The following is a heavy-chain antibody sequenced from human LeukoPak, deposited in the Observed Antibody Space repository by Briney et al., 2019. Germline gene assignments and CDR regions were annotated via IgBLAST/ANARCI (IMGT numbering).Heavy chain of an antibody. D-gene: IGHD2-2*02. V-gene: IGHV5-51*01. CDR3: ARSDRTAAISWFDP. J-gene: IGHJ5*02. CDR1: GYSVTSYW. CDR2: IYPGDSDT. Sequence: AESLKISCKGSGYSVTSYWIGWVRHMPRKGLEWMGMIYPGDSDTTYSPSFQGQVTISADKSISTAYLQWSSLKASDTAMYYCARSDRTAAISWFDPWGQGTLVTVSS.